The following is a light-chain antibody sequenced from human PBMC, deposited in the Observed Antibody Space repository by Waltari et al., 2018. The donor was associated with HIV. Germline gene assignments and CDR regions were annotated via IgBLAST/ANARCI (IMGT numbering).Light chain of an antibody. CDR2: DAS. V-gene: IGKV3-11*01. J-gene: IGKJ5*01. Sequence: EIVLTQSPATLSLSPGERATLSCRASQSVNTYLAWYQQKPGQAPRLLIYDASNRATGIPARFSGSGSGTDFTLTISSLEPEDLAVYYCQQRSNWPPEITFGQGTRLEIK. CDR1: QSVNTY. CDR3: QQRSNWPPEIT.